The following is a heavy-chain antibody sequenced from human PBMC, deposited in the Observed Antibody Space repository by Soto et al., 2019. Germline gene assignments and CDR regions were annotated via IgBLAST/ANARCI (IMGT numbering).Heavy chain of an antibody. CDR2: LSRTGGTA. V-gene: IGHV3-23*01. Sequence: EVQLLESGGGLVQPGGSLRLSCAASGFTFSSYAMSWVRQAPGQGLEWVSALSRTGGTAYYADSVKGRFTMSRDNSKNQLYPEMNCLRAEDTAVYYWAKGDGLAPQSHLKLYGMDVWGQGTTVTVSS. CDR1: GFTFSSYA. CDR3: AKGDGLAPQSHLKLYGMDV. D-gene: IGHD3-16*01. J-gene: IGHJ6*02.